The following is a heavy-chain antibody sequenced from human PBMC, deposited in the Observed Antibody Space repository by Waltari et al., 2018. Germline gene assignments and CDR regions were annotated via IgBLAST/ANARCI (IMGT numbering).Heavy chain of an antibody. CDR2: INHSGST. CDR3: ARVAIWGIAPRILSRLDNYYYGMDV. J-gene: IGHJ6*02. Sequence: QVQLQQWGAGLLKPSETLSLTCAVSGRSFSGSYWRWPRQPPGKCLGRMWEINHSGSTNYNPSLKSRVTISVDTSKNQFSLKLSSVTAADTAVYYCARVAIWGIAPRILSRLDNYYYGMDVWGQGTTVTVSS. V-gene: IGHV4-34*01. D-gene: IGHD6-13*01. CDR1: GRSFSGSY.